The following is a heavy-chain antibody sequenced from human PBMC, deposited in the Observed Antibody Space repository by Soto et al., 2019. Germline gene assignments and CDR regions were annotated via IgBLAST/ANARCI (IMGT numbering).Heavy chain of an antibody. D-gene: IGHD6-13*01. V-gene: IGHV3-30-3*01. CDR1: GFTFSNYA. CDR2: ISHDESNK. CDR3: ASDAAAAARPPYYYFDY. J-gene: IGHJ4*02. Sequence: LSLTCAASGFTFSNYAMHWVRQAPGKGLEWVAVISHDESNKYYADSVKGRFTISRDNSKNTLYLQMSSLRVDDTAGYYCASDAAAAARPPYYYFDYWGQGTLVTVSS.